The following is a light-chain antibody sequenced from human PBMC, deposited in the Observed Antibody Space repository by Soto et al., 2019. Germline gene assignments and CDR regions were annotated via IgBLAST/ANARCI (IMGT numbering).Light chain of an antibody. CDR1: SSDVGGYDY. CDR2: DVS. CDR3: NSYSGSSTLVV. V-gene: IGLV2-14*01. Sequence: QSVLTQPASLSGSPGQSITISCTGTSSDVGGYDYVSWYQQHPGKAPKLMIYDVSNRPSGVSNRFSGSKSGNTASLTISGLQAEDEADYYCNSYSGSSTLVVFGGGTKLTVL. J-gene: IGLJ2*01.